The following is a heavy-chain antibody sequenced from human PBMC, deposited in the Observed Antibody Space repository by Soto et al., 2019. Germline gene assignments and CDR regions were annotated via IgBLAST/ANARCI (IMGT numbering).Heavy chain of an antibody. Sequence: QVQLVESGGGVVQPGRSLRLSCAASGFTFSSYAMYWVRQAPGKGLEWVAVISYDGSNKYYADSVKGRFTISRDNSKXPXYXQMXSLRAEDTAVYYCARAGCDGGSCYTLVGLRYGMDVWGQGTTVTVSS. J-gene: IGHJ6*02. CDR3: ARAGCDGGSCYTLVGLRYGMDV. D-gene: IGHD2-15*01. V-gene: IGHV3-30-3*01. CDR2: ISYDGSNK. CDR1: GFTFSSYA.